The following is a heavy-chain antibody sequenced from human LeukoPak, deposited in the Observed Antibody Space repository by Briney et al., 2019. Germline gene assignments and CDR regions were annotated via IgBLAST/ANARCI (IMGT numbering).Heavy chain of an antibody. Sequence: SVKVSRKVSGGTFSSNAISWVRQAPGQGLEWLGRIIPVFGVANYAEKFQGRVTITADKSTSTAYMELSSLRSEDTAMYYCTRDRFDYGEHTHSDYWGQGTLVTVSS. V-gene: IGHV1-69*04. CDR3: TRDRFDYGEHTHSDY. CDR2: IIPVFGVA. D-gene: IGHD4-17*01. J-gene: IGHJ4*02. CDR1: GGTFSSNA.